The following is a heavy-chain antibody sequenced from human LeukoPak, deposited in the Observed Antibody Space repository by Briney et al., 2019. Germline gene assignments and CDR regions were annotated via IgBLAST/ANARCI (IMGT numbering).Heavy chain of an antibody. J-gene: IGHJ5*02. Sequence: SETPSLTCNVFGDSTSSSSCYWGWIRPPPGKGLEWIGNIYYSGDTYYSPSLKSRVSISVDTSKNQFSLKLSSVTAADTAVYYCVREVVVGFDPWGQGILVTVSS. CDR3: VREVVVGFDP. CDR2: IYYSGDT. D-gene: IGHD2-15*01. CDR1: GDSTSSSSCY. V-gene: IGHV4-39*02.